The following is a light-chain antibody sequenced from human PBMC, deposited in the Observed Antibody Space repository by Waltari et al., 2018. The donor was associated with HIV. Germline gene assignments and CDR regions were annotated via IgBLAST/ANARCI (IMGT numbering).Light chain of an antibody. CDR1: SNDIGAYNY. CDR2: DVS. Sequence: QSALTQPRSVSGSPGQSVTISCTGTSNDIGAYNYVSWYQQHPGKAPKVLIYDVSKRPAGVPERFSGSKSGDTASLTISGLQAEDEADYCCCSYAGSSAYVFGTGTKVTVL. J-gene: IGLJ1*01. V-gene: IGLV2-11*01. CDR3: CSYAGSSAYV.